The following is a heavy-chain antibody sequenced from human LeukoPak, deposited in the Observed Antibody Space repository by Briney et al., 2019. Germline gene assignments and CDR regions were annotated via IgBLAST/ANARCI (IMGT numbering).Heavy chain of an antibody. J-gene: IGHJ6*03. CDR1: GGSFTDHY. V-gene: IGHV4-34*01. Sequence: SETLSLTCAVSGGSFTDHYWTWIRRSPGKGLEWIGEINQSGSTNYNPSLRTRVTISAHTSTNQFSLKLTSVTAADTAVYYCARCRLLRYLDWVRRRPDYYRYMDVWGEGATVTISS. CDR2: INQSGST. CDR3: ARCRLLRYLDWVRRRPDYYRYMDV. D-gene: IGHD2-21*01.